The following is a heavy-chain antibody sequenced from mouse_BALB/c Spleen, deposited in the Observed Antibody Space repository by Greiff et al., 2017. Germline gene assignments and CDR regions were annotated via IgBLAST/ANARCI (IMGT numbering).Heavy chain of an antibody. CDR3: ARSTGSSYWYFDV. CDR2: ISSGSSTI. D-gene: IGHD1-1*01. V-gene: IGHV5-17*02. Sequence: EVQGVESGGGLVQPGGSRKLSCAASGFTFSSFGMHWVRQAPEKGLEWVAYISSGSSTIYYADTVKGRFTISRDNPKNTLFLQMTSLRSEDTAMYYCARSTGSSYWYFDVWGAGTTVTVSS. J-gene: IGHJ1*01. CDR1: GFTFSSFG.